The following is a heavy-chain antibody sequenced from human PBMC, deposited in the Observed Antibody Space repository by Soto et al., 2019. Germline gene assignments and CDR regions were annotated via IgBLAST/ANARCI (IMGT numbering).Heavy chain of an antibody. CDR1: GYTFTSYA. D-gene: IGHD6-19*01. Sequence: ASVKVSCTASGYTFTSYAMHWVRQAPGQRLEWMGWINAGNGNTKYSQKFQGRVTITRDTSASTAYMELSSLRSEDTAVYYCARDKAYSSGWYDPFDYWGQGTLVTVSS. CDR2: INAGNGNT. V-gene: IGHV1-3*01. CDR3: ARDKAYSSGWYDPFDY. J-gene: IGHJ4*02.